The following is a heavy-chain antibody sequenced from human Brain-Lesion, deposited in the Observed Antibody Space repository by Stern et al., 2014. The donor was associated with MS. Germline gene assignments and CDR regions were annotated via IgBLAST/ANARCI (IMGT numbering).Heavy chain of an antibody. CDR3: GRDRGSNWNDDLYGMDV. J-gene: IGHJ6*02. V-gene: IGHV3-66*02. Sequence: AQLVQSGGGLVQPGGSLRLSCAASGFSVSSNYMGLVRQAPGKGLEWVSVFYTDGYTYYADSVKGRCTISRDNSKNTLSLQMNSLRPEDTAVYYCGRDRGSNWNDDLYGMDVWGQGTTVTVSS. CDR1: GFSVSSNY. CDR2: FYTDGYT. D-gene: IGHD1-20*01.